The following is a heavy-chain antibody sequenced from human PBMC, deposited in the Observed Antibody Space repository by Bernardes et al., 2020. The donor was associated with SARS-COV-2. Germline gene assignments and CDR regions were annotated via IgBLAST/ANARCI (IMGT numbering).Heavy chain of an antibody. D-gene: IGHD5-18*01. J-gene: IGHJ2*01. CDR2: VKQDGSET. Sequence: GGSLRVCCAASGFTFNNYWMTWVRQAPGKGLEWVANVKQDGSETHYVDSVKGRFTIYRDNARESLYLQMNGLRAEDTAVYYCARSARDTDAITRHENNWYFDLWGRGTLVTVSS. V-gene: IGHV3-7*03. CDR1: GFTFNNYW. CDR3: ARSARDTDAITRHENNWYFDL.